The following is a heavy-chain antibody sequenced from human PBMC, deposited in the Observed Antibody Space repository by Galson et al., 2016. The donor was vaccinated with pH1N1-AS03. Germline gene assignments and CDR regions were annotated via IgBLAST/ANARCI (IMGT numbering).Heavy chain of an antibody. J-gene: IGHJ4*03. Sequence: SVKVSCKASGYTFTAYYIHWVRQAPGQGLEWMGFINTYTGRTRYAQKFQRRVTMTRDTSITTAFMEHRGLASDDSASYFCARVEGIASTPGDWGQGTLVTVS. CDR2: INTYTGRT. CDR3: ARVEGIASTPGD. CDR1: GYTFTAYY. D-gene: IGHD6-13*01. V-gene: IGHV1-2*02.